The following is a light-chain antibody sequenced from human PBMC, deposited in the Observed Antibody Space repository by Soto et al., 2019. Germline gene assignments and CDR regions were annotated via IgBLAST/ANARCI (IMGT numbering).Light chain of an antibody. V-gene: IGKV3-15*01. J-gene: IGKJ4*01. CDR2: RAS. CDR3: QQYNNWPLT. Sequence: EIVMTQSPATLSVSPGERATLSCRASQSVSSNLAWYQQKPGQAPRLLIYRASTRATGILARFSGSGSGTEFTLTISSLQSEDFAVYYCQQYNNWPLTFGGGTKVEIK. CDR1: QSVSSN.